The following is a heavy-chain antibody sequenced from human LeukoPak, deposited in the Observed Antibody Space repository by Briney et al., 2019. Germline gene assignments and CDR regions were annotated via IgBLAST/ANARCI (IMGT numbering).Heavy chain of an antibody. D-gene: IGHD2-2*01. CDR2: IIPIFGTA. Sequence: ASVKVSCKASGYTFTSYYMHWVRQAPGQGLEWMGGIIPIFGTANYAQKFQGRVTITADESTSTAYMELSSLRSEDTAVYYCARSGDCSSTSCYGMDVWGKGTTVTVSS. CDR1: GYTFTSYY. J-gene: IGHJ6*04. CDR3: ARSGDCSSTSCYGMDV. V-gene: IGHV1-69*13.